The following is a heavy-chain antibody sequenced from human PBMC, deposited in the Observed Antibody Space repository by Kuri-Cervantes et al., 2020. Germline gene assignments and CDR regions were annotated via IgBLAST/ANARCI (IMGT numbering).Heavy chain of an antibody. CDR3: ARDRQYYYDSSGYYQYYGMDV. CDR1: GGSISSGGYS. V-gene: IGHV4-30-2*01. D-gene: IGHD3-22*01. J-gene: IGHJ6*02. Sequence: SETLSLTCAVSGGSISSGGYSWSWIRQPPGKGLEWIGYIYHSGSTYYNPSLKSRVTISVDRSKNQFSLKLSSVTAADTAVYYCARDRQYYYDSSGYYQYYGMDVWGQGITVTVSS. CDR2: IYHSGST.